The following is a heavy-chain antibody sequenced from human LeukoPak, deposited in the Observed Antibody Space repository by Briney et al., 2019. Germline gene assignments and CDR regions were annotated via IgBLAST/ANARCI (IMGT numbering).Heavy chain of an antibody. CDR3: AKMRGYYYDSSGLHDAFDI. V-gene: IGHV3-23*01. J-gene: IGHJ3*02. CDR2: ISGSGGST. D-gene: IGHD3-22*01. CDR1: GFTFSSYA. Sequence: SRGSLRLSCAASGFTFSSYAMSWVRQAPGKGLEWVSAISGSGGSTYYADSVKGRFTISRDNSKNTLYLQMNSLRAEDTAVYYCAKMRGYYYDSSGLHDAFDIWGQGTMVTVSS.